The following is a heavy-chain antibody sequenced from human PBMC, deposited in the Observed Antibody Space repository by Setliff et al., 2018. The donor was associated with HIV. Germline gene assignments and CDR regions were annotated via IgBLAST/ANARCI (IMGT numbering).Heavy chain of an antibody. CDR3: GRQVPVPGVAVTPIDY. CDR1: GGSISSSTYY. CDR2: IYYSGST. Sequence: SETLSLTCTVSGGSISSSTYYWGWIRQPPGKGLEWIGSIYYSGSTYYNPSLQSRVTISVDTSKNQFSLKLSSVTAADTAVYYCGRQVPVPGVAVTPIDYWGQGTLVTVSS. V-gene: IGHV4-39*07. D-gene: IGHD3-22*01. J-gene: IGHJ4*02.